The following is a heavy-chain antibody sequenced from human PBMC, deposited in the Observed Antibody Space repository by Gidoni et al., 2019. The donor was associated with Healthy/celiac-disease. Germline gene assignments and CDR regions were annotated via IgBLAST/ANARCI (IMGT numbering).Heavy chain of an antibody. CDR2: SSSSSSTI. CDR1: GFPFRRYI. J-gene: IGHJ4*02. D-gene: IGHD2-15*01. CDR3: ARDFPSLIVVVVAAMPGGFDY. V-gene: IGHV3-48*01. Sequence: EVQLVESGGGLVQPGGSVRLSCDASGFPFRRYIMNWVRQAPGKGLEWVSYSSSSSSTIYYADSVKGRLTISRDNAKNSLYLQMNSLRGEETAVYYCARDFPSLIVVVVAAMPGGFDYWGQGTLVTVSS.